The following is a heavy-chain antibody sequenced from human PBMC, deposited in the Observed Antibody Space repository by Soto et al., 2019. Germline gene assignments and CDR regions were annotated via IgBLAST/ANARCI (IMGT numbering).Heavy chain of an antibody. J-gene: IGHJ5*02. V-gene: IGHV1-18*01. D-gene: IGHD2-8*02. CDR3: ATVRGVGRYWFDT. CDR2: ISAYNGNT. CDR1: GYTFTSYG. Sequence: ASVKVSCKASGYTFTSYGISWVRQAPGQGLEWMGWISAYNGNTNYAQKLQGRVTMTTDTSTSTAYMELEGLTSEDTAVYHCATVRGVGRYWFDTWGPGVLVTVSS.